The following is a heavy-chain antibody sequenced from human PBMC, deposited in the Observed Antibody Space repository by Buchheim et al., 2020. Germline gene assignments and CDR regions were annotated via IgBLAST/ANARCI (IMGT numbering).Heavy chain of an antibody. CDR3: ARTQLERRWGLKGGFGS. CDR1: GGPVSITGHF. Sequence: QVQLHESGPRLVKSSETLSLTCTVSGGPVSITGHFWSWIRQRPGQGLEWIGYIYYSGTTYYNPSLKSRVTLSLDTSKNQFSLTLNSVTVADTAVYYCARTQLERRWGLKGGFGSWGQGTL. V-gene: IGHV4-31*03. D-gene: IGHD1-1*01. J-gene: IGHJ5*01. CDR2: IYYSGTT.